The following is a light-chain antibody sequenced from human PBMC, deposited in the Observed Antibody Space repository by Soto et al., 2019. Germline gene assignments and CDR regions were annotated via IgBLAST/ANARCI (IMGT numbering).Light chain of an antibody. CDR2: EVS. J-gene: IGLJ3*02. CDR3: CSYAGNSGV. V-gene: IGLV2-23*02. CDR1: SSDVGSYNF. Sequence: QSALTQPASVSGSPGQSIIISCTGTSSDVGSYNFVSWYQQHPGKAPKLMFYEVSKRPSGVSNRFSGSKSGNTASLTISGLQPEDEADYYCCSYAGNSGVFGGGTKLTVL.